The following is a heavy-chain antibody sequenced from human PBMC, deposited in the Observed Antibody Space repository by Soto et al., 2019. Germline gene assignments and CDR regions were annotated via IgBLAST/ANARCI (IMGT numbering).Heavy chain of an antibody. D-gene: IGHD4-4*01. CDR1: GGSISSYY. CDR2: IYYSGST. Sequence: SETLSLTCTVSGGSISSYYWSWIRQPPGKGLEWIGYIYYSGSTNYNPSLKSRVTISVDTSKNQFSLKLSSVTAADTAVYYCAGVVYSNYREYWGQGTLVTVSS. V-gene: IGHV4-59*01. J-gene: IGHJ4*02. CDR3: AGVVYSNYREY.